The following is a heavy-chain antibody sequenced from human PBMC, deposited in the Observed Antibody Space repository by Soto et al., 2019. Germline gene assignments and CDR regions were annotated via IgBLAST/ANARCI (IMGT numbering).Heavy chain of an antibody. CDR2: IFHSGST. Sequence: QLHLEESGSGLVRPSETLSLTCAVSGASIARDGYSWTWIRQSPGRGLEWIGYIFHSGSTQYNPSLRGRVSISVDRSKNHFSLTLDSVTAADTAVYYCARDPRHWFDPWGQGALVTVSS. V-gene: IGHV4-30-2*06. CDR3: ARDPRHWFDP. J-gene: IGHJ5*02. CDR1: GASIARDGYS.